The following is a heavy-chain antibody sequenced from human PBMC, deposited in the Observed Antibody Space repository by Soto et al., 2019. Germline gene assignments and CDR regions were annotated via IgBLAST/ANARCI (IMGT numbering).Heavy chain of an antibody. Sequence: QVQLVQSGAEVKKPGASVKVSCKASGYTFTSYDINWVRQATGQGIRWMGWMNPNSGNKGYAQKFQGRVTMTRNTSISTAYMELSSLKSEDTAVYYCAKGRVDAFDYWGQGTLVTVSS. CDR2: MNPNSGNK. CDR3: AKGRVDAFDY. V-gene: IGHV1-8*01. CDR1: GYTFTSYD. J-gene: IGHJ4*02.